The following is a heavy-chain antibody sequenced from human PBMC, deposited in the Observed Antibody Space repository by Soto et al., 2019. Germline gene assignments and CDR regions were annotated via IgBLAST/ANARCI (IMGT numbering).Heavy chain of an antibody. CDR3: AKAQRFLEWLFDRFDY. CDR2: ISYDGSNK. D-gene: IGHD3-3*01. V-gene: IGHV3-30*18. Sequence: GGSLILACAASGFTFSSYGMQWVRQAPGKGLEWVAVISYDGSNKYYADSVKGRFTISRDNSKNTLYLQMNSLRAEDTAVYYCAKAQRFLEWLFDRFDYWGQGTLVTVSS. CDR1: GFTFSSYG. J-gene: IGHJ4*02.